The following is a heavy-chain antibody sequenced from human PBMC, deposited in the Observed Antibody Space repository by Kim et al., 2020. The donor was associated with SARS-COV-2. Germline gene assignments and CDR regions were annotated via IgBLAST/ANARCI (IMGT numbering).Heavy chain of an antibody. J-gene: IGHJ4*02. CDR3: VKAYQSYAAGGHY. CDR2: INQDGSEK. V-gene: IGHV3-7*01. CDR1: GFTFTRSW. Sequence: GGSLRLSCAASGFTFTRSWMNWVRQAPGKGLEWVANINQDGSEKYYVDSVKGRFTISRDNAKNSLYLQMNSLRAEDTAVYYCVKAYQSYAAGGHYWGQGTLVTVSS. D-gene: IGHD3-16*01.